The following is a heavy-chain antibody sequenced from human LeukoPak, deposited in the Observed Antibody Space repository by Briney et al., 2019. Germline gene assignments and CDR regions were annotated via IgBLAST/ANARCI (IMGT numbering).Heavy chain of an antibody. CDR3: AKDQRGGLEGLSTMIVVVITANAFDI. CDR1: GFSFSSYA. V-gene: IGHV3-23*01. D-gene: IGHD3-22*01. CDR2: ISGSGGST. J-gene: IGHJ3*02. Sequence: GGSLRLSCATSGFSFSSYAMSWVRQAPGKGLEWVSAISGSGGSTYYADSVKGRFTISRDNSKNTLYLQMNSLRAEDTAVYYCAKDQRGGLEGLSTMIVVVITANAFDIWGQGTMVTVSS.